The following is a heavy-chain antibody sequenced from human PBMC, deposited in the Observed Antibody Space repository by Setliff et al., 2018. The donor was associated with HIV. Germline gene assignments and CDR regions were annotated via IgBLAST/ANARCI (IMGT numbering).Heavy chain of an antibody. D-gene: IGHD3-10*01. CDR2: IFYSENT. CDR1: GGSIGSFY. V-gene: IGHV4-59*12. Sequence: PSETLSLTCTVSGGSIGSFYWSWIRQPPGKGLEWMGTIFYSENTYYNPSLKSRITISIDTSKNQFSLKMSSVTAADTAVYYCARDRYAGEIDYWGQGTLVTVSS. J-gene: IGHJ4*02. CDR3: ARDRYAGEIDY.